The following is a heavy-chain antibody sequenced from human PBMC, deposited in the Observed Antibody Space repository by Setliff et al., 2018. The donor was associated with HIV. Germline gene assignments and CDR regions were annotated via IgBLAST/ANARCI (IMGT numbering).Heavy chain of an antibody. J-gene: IGHJ4*02. CDR3: GRATEYYDTSGYPRRTLVDD. Sequence: ASVKVSCKASGYTFIGHYIHWVRQAPGQGLEWMGWINPNSGDTKYAQKFQDRVSLTRDTSLSTAYMQLSSLRSDDTAMYYCGRATEYYDTSGYPRRTLVDDWGQGALVTVSS. D-gene: IGHD3-22*01. CDR1: GYTFIGHY. V-gene: IGHV1-2*02. CDR2: INPNSGDT.